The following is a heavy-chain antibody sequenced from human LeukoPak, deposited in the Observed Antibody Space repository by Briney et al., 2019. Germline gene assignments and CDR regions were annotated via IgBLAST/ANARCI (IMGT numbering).Heavy chain of an antibody. CDR3: ARIPSFGRDPNTFFDY. V-gene: IGHV4-39*01. Sequence: SETLSLTCTVSGGSISSSSYYWGWIRQPPGKGLEWIGSIYYSGSTYYNPSLKSRVTISVDTSKNQFSLKLSSVTAADTAVYYCARIPSFGRDPNTFFDYWGQGSLVTVSS. D-gene: IGHD1-26*01. CDR2: IYYSGST. J-gene: IGHJ4*02. CDR1: GGSISSSSYY.